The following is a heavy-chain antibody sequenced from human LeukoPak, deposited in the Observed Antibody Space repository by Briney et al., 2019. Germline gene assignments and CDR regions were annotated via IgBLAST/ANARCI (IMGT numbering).Heavy chain of an antibody. D-gene: IGHD1-14*01. J-gene: IGHJ4*02. V-gene: IGHV3-53*01. CDR2: IYTGSLS. Sequence: PGRSLRLSCAASGFTFSSYGMHWVRQAPGKGLEWVSVIYTGSLSYYTDSVKGRFTISRDKSNNTLYLQMNSLRDEDTAVYYCAREGGLTEGGFDYWGQGTLVTVS. CDR3: AREGGLTEGGFDY. CDR1: GFTFSSYG.